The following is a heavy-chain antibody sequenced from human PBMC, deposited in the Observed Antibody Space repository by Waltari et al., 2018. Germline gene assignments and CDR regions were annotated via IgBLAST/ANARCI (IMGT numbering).Heavy chain of an antibody. J-gene: IGHJ4*02. V-gene: IGHV4-38-2*01. CDR2: IYHSGST. Sequence: QVQLQESGPGLVKPSETLSLTCAVSGYSISSGYYWGWIRQPPGKGLEWIGSIYHSGSTYYNPSLKSRVTLSVDTSKNHFSLKLSSVTAADTALYYCARQGHYDFWTGYYLFDYWGQGTLVTVSS. CDR3: ARQGHYDFWTGYYLFDY. D-gene: IGHD3-3*01. CDR1: GYSISSGYY.